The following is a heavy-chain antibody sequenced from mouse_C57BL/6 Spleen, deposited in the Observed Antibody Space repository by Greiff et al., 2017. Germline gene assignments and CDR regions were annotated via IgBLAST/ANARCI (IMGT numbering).Heavy chain of an antibody. CDR1: GFTFSSYG. J-gene: IGHJ2*01. D-gene: IGHD4-1*01. Sequence: EVKLMESGGDLVKPGGSLKLSCAASGFTFSSYGMSWVRQTPDKRLEWVGTISSGGSYTNYPDRVKGRATLPTDNAYNTPYLQLSSLKSEDTAVYYCARREGRLTGADYWGQGTTLTVSS. CDR2: ISSGGSYT. CDR3: ARREGRLTGADY. V-gene: IGHV5-6*02.